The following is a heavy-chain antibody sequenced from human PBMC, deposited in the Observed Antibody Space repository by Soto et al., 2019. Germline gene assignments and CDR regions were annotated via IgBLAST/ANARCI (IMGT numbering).Heavy chain of an antibody. D-gene: IGHD2-15*01. CDR1: GGSISSYY. J-gene: IGHJ4*02. V-gene: IGHV4-59*08. CDR2: IYYSGST. Sequence: PSETLSLTCTVSGGSISSYYWSWIRQPPGKGLEWIGYIYYSGSTNYNPSLKSRVTISVDTSKNQFSLKLSSVTAADTAVYYCARHTYCSGGSCYSFDYWGQETLVTVSS. CDR3: ARHTYCSGGSCYSFDY.